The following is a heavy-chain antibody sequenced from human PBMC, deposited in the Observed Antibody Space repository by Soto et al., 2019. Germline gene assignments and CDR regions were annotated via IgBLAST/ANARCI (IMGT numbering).Heavy chain of an antibody. CDR3: ARGPGVLVPAAHSVGMGD. CDR2: MNPNSGNT. D-gene: IGHD2-2*01. V-gene: IGHV1-8*01. CDR1: GYTFTSYD. Sequence: QVQLVQSGAEVKKPGASVKVSCKASGYTFTSYDINWVRQATGQGLEWMGWMNPNSGNTGYAQKFQGRVTMTRNTSVSTAYMGLSSLGSEDTAVYYCARGPGVLVPAAHSVGMGDWGQGTTVTVSS. J-gene: IGHJ6*02.